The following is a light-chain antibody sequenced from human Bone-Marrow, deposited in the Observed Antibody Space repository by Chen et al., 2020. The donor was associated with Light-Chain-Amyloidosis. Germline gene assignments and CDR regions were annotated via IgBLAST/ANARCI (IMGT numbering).Light chain of an antibody. V-gene: IGKV2-28*01. J-gene: IGKJ2*01. CDR1: QSLRHINGYTY. CDR2: LAF. Sequence: IALNQSPLSLSVSPGATASISCTASQSLRHINGYTYLDWYLQRPGQSPQLLIYLAFNRAPGVPDRFSATGAGAEFTLRINKVEAEDVGVYYCMEALQTPHYSFGRGTKLEIK. CDR3: MEALQTPHYS.